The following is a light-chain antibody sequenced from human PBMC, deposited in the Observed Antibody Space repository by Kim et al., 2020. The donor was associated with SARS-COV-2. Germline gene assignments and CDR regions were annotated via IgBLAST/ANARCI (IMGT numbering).Light chain of an antibody. V-gene: IGLV2-8*01. CDR2: EVR. J-gene: IGLJ2*01. CDR3: GSYAGNNRLGVV. CDR1: SSDVGGYDD. Sequence: SVTISCTGSSSDVGGYDDVSWYQQYPGKAPKLMIYEVRKRPSGVPDRFSGSKSGNTASLTVSGLQAEDEADYYCGSYAGNNRLGVVFGGGTQLTVL.